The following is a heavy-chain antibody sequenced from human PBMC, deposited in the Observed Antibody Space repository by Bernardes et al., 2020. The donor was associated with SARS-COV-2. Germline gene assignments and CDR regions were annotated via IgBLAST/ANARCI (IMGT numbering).Heavy chain of an antibody. CDR2: IYSAGGT. CDR3: ARCPVQSYSYGPVYYYGMDV. D-gene: IGHD3-10*01. CDR1: GFTVSRDD. Sequence: GGSLRLSCAASGFTVSRDDLSWVRQAPGKGLEWVSAIYSAGGTYYADSVRGRFTLSRDNSKNTLNLQLDSLRTEDTAVYYCARCPVQSYSYGPVYYYGMDVWGQGSTITVSS. V-gene: IGHV3-66*02. J-gene: IGHJ6*02.